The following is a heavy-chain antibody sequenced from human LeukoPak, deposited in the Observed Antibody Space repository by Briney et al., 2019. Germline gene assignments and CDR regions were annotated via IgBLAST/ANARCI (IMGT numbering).Heavy chain of an antibody. V-gene: IGHV4-59*01. CDR3: ARKGGLFDY. Sequence: SSETLSLTCTVSGGFIRYYYWSWIRQSPGKGLEWIGYIYYNGSTNYNPSLKSRVTISVDMSKNQFSLKMSSVTAADTAVYYCARKGGLFDYWGQGRLVTVSS. CDR2: IYYNGST. D-gene: IGHD2-15*01. CDR1: GGFIRYYY. J-gene: IGHJ4*02.